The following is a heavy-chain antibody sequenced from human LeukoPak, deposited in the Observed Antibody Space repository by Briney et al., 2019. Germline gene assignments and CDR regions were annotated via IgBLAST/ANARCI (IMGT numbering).Heavy chain of an antibody. CDR2: ISSSSSYI. D-gene: IGHD2-15*01. J-gene: IGHJ4*02. Sequence: GGSLRLSCAASGFTFSSYSMNWGRQAPGKGLEWVSSISSSSSYIYYADSVKGRFTISRDNAKNSLYLQMNSLRAEDTAVYYCARDNAVVAAFDYWGQGTLVTVSS. V-gene: IGHV3-21*01. CDR1: GFTFSSYS. CDR3: ARDNAVVAAFDY.